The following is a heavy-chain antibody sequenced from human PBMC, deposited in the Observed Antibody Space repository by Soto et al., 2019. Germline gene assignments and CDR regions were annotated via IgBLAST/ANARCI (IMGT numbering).Heavy chain of an antibody. CDR3: ARDVNYFDY. V-gene: IGHV4-34*01. J-gene: IGHJ4*02. Sequence: QVQLQQWGAGLLKPSETLSLTCAVYGVSFSRYYWSWIRQPPGKGLEWIGQINHGGSTTYNPSLKSRVTMSVETSTNQFSLRLSSVTAADTAVYYCARDVNYFDYWGQGTLVTVSS. CDR1: GVSFSRYY. CDR2: INHGGST.